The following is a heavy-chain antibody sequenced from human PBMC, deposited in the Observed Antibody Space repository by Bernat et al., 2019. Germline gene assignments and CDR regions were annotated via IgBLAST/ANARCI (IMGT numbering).Heavy chain of an antibody. V-gene: IGHV3-48*01. CDR2: ISSSSSTI. Sequence: EVQLVESGGGLVQPGGPLRLSCAASGFTFSSYSMTWVRQAPGKGLEWVSYISSSSSTIYYADSVKGRFTISRDNAKNSLYLQMNSLRAEDTAVYYCARDQGLPPQGYYGMDVWGQGTTVTVSS. CDR3: ARDQGLPPQGYYGMDV. J-gene: IGHJ6*02. CDR1: GFTFSSYS.